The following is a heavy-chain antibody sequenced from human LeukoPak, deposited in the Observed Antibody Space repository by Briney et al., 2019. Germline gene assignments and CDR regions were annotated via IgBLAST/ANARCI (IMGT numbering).Heavy chain of an antibody. CDR3: ARDGQYLTYYGMDV. Sequence: GGSLRLSCAASGFTFSSYWMSWVRQAPGKGLEWVANIKQDGSEKYYVDSVKGRFTISRDNAKNSLYLQMNSLRAEDTAAYYCARDGQYLTYYGMDVWGQGTTVTVSS. D-gene: IGHD2-2*02. CDR1: GFTFSSYW. J-gene: IGHJ6*02. V-gene: IGHV3-7*01. CDR2: IKQDGSEK.